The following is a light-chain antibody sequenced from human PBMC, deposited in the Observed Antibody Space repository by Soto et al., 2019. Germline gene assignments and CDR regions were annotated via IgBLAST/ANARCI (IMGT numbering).Light chain of an antibody. V-gene: IGKV1-9*01. Sequence: IQLTQSPSSLSASVGDRVTITCRASQAISSYLAWYQQKPGRAPNLLIYGASTLQSGVPSRFSGSGSGTDFTLTISSLQPEDFATYYCQQLNSYPRTFGQGT. CDR3: QQLNSYPRT. CDR1: QAISSY. J-gene: IGKJ1*01. CDR2: GAS.